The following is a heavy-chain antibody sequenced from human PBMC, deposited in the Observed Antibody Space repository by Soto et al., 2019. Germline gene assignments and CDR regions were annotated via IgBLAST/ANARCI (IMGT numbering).Heavy chain of an antibody. V-gene: IGHV3-23*01. CDR2: ISGSGGTT. J-gene: IGHJ2*01. Sequence: EKGLDWVSAISGSGGTTYYAVSVRGLFTIPRDNSKNTLYLQMTSLRVEDTALYYCAFFLQAKDGIRGLCTVSAFLLNRSSDL. CDR3: AFFLQAKDGIRGLCTVSAFLLNRSSDL. D-gene: IGHD2-15*01.